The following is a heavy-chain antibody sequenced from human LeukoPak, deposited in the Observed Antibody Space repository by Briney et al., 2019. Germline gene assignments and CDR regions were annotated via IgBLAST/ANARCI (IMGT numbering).Heavy chain of an antibody. V-gene: IGHV3-15*01. CDR3: TTDDPSWYAY. J-gene: IGHJ4*02. Sequence: KPGGSLRLSCAASGFTFSNAWLSWVRQAPGKRLEWVGRIKSKTDGGTTDYAAPVKGRFTISRDDSKTTLYLQMNSLKTEDTDVYYCTTDDPSWYAYWGQGTLVTVSS. CDR1: GFTFSNAW. D-gene: IGHD6-13*01. CDR2: IKSKTDGGTT.